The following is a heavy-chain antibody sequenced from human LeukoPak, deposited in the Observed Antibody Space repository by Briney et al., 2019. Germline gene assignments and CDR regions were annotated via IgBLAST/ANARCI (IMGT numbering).Heavy chain of an antibody. CDR2: SPHDKNEV. CDR3: ARDRTYSASGIFDQNYFVY. D-gene: IGHD3-3*01. J-gene: IGHJ4*02. Sequence: GGSLRLSCAASGFSFSDYGMHWVRQAPGKGLEWVAFSPHDKNEVSEADSVKGRFTISRDKTKNTPYLQMNNMTADATALYFCARDRTYSASGIFDQNYFVYWGLGTLVTVSS. CDR1: GFSFSDYG. V-gene: IGHV3-30*02.